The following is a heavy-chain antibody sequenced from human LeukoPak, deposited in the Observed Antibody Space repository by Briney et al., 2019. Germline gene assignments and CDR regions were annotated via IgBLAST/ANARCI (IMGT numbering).Heavy chain of an antibody. CDR3: ARRSGGHYEMDV. CDR1: GYNFGAYW. J-gene: IGHJ6*02. V-gene: IGHV5-51*01. D-gene: IGHD1-26*01. Sequence: GESLKISCKGSGYNFGAYWIAWVRQMPGKGLEWMGIIYPEDSDTRYSPSFQGQVTFSADRSISTAYLQWSSLKASDTALYFCARRSGGHYEMDVWGQGTTVIVSS. CDR2: IYPEDSDT.